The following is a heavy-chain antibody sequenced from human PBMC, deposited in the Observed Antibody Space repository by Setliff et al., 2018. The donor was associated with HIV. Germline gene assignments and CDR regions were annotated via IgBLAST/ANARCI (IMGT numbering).Heavy chain of an antibody. CDR3: ARGPQYNFWGGYLGL. D-gene: IGHD3-3*01. CDR2: ISHSGGTI. Sequence: GGSLRLSCAASGFTLSDHHMNWIRRAPGKGLEWVSYISHSGGTIKYADFVRGRFTISRDIAKSSLYLQMDSLSAEDTAVYYCARGPQYNFWGGYLGLWGQGTLVTVSS. V-gene: IGHV3-11*01. J-gene: IGHJ4*02. CDR1: GFTLSDHH.